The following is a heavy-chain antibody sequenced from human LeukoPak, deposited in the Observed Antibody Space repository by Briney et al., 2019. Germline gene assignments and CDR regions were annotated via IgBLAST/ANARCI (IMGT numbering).Heavy chain of an antibody. CDR1: GGSISSGGDY. J-gene: IGHJ4*02. D-gene: IGHD3-9*01. CDR3: ARVAGYYISAFDY. Sequence: SQTLSLTCTVSGGSISSGGDYWSWIRQYPGKGLEWIAHIYHSGSTYYNPSLKSRVTISVDTSKNQFSLKLSSVTAADTAVYYCARVAGYYISAFDYWGQGTLVTVSS. V-gene: IGHV4-31*03. CDR2: IYHSGST.